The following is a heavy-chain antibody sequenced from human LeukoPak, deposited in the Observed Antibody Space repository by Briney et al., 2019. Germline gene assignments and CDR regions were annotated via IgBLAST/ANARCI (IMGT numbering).Heavy chain of an antibody. V-gene: IGHV4-39*01. D-gene: IGHD5-18*01. CDR1: GGSISSSSYY. CDR2: IYYSGST. Sequence: SETLSLTCTVSGGSISSSSYYWGWIRQPPGKGLEWIGSIYYSGSTYYNPSLKSRVTISVDTSKNQFSLKLSSVTAADTAVYYCARVREGYSDAFDIWGQGTMVTVSS. CDR3: ARVREGYSDAFDI. J-gene: IGHJ3*02.